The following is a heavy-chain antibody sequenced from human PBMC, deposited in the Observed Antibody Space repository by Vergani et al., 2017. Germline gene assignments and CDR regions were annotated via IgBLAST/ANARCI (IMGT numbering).Heavy chain of an antibody. J-gene: IGHJ6*03. CDR3: ARAVDSGTYYYYYYMDV. V-gene: IGHV4-4*02. CDR2: IHHSGSP. CDR1: GGPLSSSNW. Sequence: QVQLQESGPGLVKPSGTLSLTCAVSGGPLSSSNWWSWVRPPPGKGLEWIGEIHHSGSPNYNPSLKSRVTRSVDKAKNQFSLKLSSVTAADTAVYYCARAVDSGTYYYYYYMDVWGKGTTVTVSS. D-gene: IGHD1-14*01.